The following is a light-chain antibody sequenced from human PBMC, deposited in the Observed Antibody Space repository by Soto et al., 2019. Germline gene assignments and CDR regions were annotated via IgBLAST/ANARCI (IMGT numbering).Light chain of an antibody. CDR2: TAS. Sequence: DFQLTQSPSFLSASIGDRVTITCRASQGISSYLAWYQQKPGKAPKLLIYTASTLQSGVPSRFSGSGSGTDFTLTISSLEPEDFAVYYCHQRKSWPRTFGQGTKVDIK. CDR3: HQRKSWPRT. V-gene: IGKV1-9*01. CDR1: QGISSY. J-gene: IGKJ1*01.